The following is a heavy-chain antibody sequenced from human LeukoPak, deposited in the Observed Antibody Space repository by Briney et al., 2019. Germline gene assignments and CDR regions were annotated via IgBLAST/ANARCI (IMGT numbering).Heavy chain of an antibody. CDR3: ARLMYYYGSGPIDY. D-gene: IGHD3-10*01. Sequence: PSETLSLTCSVSGGSISSSSYYWGWIRQPPGKGLEWIGGIYYSGSTYYNPSLKSRVTISVDTSKNQFSLKLSSVTAADTAVYYCARLMYYYGSGPIDYWGQGTLVTVSS. CDR2: IYYSGST. V-gene: IGHV4-39*01. CDR1: GGSISSSSYY. J-gene: IGHJ4*02.